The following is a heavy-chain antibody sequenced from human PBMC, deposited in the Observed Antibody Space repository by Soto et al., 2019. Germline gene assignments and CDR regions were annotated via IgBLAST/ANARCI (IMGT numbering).Heavy chain of an antibody. CDR2: IYHSGST. CDR1: GGSISSGGYS. V-gene: IGHV4-30-2*01. CDR3: ARGRGLGLTSLFGYYYGMDV. J-gene: IGHJ6*02. D-gene: IGHD3-10*01. Sequence: PSETLSLTCAVSGGSISSGGYSWSWIRQPPGKGLEWIGYIYHSGSTYYNPSLKSRVTISVDRSKNQFSLKLSSVTAADTAVYYCARGRGLGLTSLFGYYYGMDVWGQGTTVTVSS.